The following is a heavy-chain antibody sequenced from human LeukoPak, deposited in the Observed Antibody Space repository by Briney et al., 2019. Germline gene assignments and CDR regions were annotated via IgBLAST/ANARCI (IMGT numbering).Heavy chain of an antibody. CDR2: INPNSGGT. CDR3: ARDLYYYDRREAATTWFDP. Sequence: GASVKVSCKASGGTFSSYAISWVRQAPGQGLEWMGWINPNSGGTNYAQKFQGRVTMTRDTSISTAYMELSRLRSDDTAVYYCARDLYYYDRREAATTWFDPWGQGTLVTVSS. D-gene: IGHD3-22*01. V-gene: IGHV1-2*02. CDR1: GGTFSSYA. J-gene: IGHJ5*02.